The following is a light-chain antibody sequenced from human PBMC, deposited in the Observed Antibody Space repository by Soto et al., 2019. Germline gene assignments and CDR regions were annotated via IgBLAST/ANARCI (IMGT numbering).Light chain of an antibody. CDR3: QDYAPSAPWP. Sequence: VLTQSPGTLSLSPGERTTLSCRASQNIRGNELAWYQQKPGQPPRLLIYRGSSRAPGIPDRFSGRGSGTESTLTIPRLEPEDFAVISFQDYAPSAPWPFGQGTRVEIK. CDR1: QNIRGNE. V-gene: IGKV3-20*01. CDR2: RGS. J-gene: IGKJ1*01.